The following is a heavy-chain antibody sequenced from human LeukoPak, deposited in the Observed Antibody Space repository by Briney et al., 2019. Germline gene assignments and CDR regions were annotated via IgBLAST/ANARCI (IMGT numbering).Heavy chain of an antibody. Sequence: ASVKVSCKASGFTFTAYYMHWVRQAPGQGLEWMGWINPNSGGTNYAQKFQGRVTMTRDTSISTAYMELSRLRSDDTAVYYCARPARDYCGGDCFDLWGRGTLVTVSS. CDR1: GFTFTAYY. J-gene: IGHJ2*01. D-gene: IGHD2-21*02. CDR3: ARPARDYCGGDCFDL. V-gene: IGHV1-2*02. CDR2: INPNSGGT.